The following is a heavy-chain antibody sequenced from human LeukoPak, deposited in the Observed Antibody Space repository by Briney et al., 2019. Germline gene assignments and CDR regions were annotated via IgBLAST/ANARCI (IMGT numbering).Heavy chain of an antibody. D-gene: IGHD2-21*02. Sequence: ASVKVSCKASGYTFTSYDINWVRQATGQGLEWMGWMNPNSGNTGYAQKFQGRVTMTRNTSISTAYMELSSLRSEDTAVYYCARGPRDPGPYYYYYMDVWGKGTTVTVSS. V-gene: IGHV1-8*01. J-gene: IGHJ6*03. CDR1: GYTFTSYD. CDR3: ARGPRDPGPYYYYYMDV. CDR2: MNPNSGNT.